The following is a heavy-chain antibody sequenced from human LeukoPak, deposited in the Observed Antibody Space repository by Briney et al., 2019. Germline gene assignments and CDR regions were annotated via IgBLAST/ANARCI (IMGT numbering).Heavy chain of an antibody. CDR2: SYTIASP. Sequence: PSETLSFTGTVPGRSISSNCWSWIRKPAGKGLEWIGRSYTIASPNYNPPLYSRVTTSVPTSKNPLSLRLWSVSTADTAAYYCARSGGSGFQLDNWGQGTLVTVSA. J-gene: IGHJ4*02. CDR1: GRSISSNC. D-gene: IGHD3-16*01. V-gene: IGHV4-4*07. CDR3: ARSGGSGFQLDN.